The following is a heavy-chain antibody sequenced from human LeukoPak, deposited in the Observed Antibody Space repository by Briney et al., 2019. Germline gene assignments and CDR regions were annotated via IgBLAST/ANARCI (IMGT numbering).Heavy chain of an antibody. D-gene: IGHD3-10*01. J-gene: IGHJ3*01. CDR1: GSTFPNAW. CDR3: ARGLWHYDAFDV. CDR2: IKSKSDGETT. V-gene: IGHV3-15*01. Sequence: GGSLRLSCAASGSTFPNAWMNWVSQALGKGLEWVGRIKSKSDGETTDYAAPVKGRFTISRDDPKITLYLQMNSLKPEDTAVYYCARGLWHYDAFDVWGQGTMVTVSS.